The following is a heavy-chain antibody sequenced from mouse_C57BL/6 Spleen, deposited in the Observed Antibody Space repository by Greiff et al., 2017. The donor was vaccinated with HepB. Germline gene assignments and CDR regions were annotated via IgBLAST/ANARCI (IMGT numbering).Heavy chain of an antibody. CDR2: ISDGGSYT. J-gene: IGHJ1*03. CDR1: GFTFSSYA. D-gene: IGHD2-10*01. CDR3: ARPYYGNYYWYFDV. Sequence: EVMLVESGGGLVKPGGSLKLSCAASGFTFSSYAMSWVRQTPEKRLEWVATISDGGSYTYYPDNVKGRFTISRDNAKNNLYLQMSHLKSEDTAMYYCARPYYGNYYWYFDVWGTGTTVTVSS. V-gene: IGHV5-4*03.